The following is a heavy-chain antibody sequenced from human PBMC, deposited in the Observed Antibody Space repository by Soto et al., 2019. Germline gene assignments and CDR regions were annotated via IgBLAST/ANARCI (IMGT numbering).Heavy chain of an antibody. J-gene: IGHJ4*02. Sequence: QVQLVQSGAEVKSAGSSVKVSCKASGDTFNFYSINWVRQAPGLGLEWVGRVNPILSMSNYAQRFQGSVTMTADKSPGTAYMELRSLRSEDTAIYYCASNYGSGYRAFDSWGQGALVTVSS. CDR3: ASNYGSGYRAFDS. CDR2: VNPILSMS. CDR1: GDTFNFYS. V-gene: IGHV1-69*02. D-gene: IGHD3-10*01.